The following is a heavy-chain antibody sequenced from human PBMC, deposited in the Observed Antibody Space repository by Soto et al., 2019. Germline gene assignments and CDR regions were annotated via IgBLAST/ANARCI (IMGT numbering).Heavy chain of an antibody. CDR1: GFTFRNYA. D-gene: IGHD5-18*01. CDR2: ISYDGSNQ. J-gene: IGHJ4*02. CDR3: ARDFYGGYTYGPGDY. Sequence: PGGSLRLSCAASGFTFRNYAMHWVRQVRQAPGQGLEWVAVISYDGSNQFYADSVKGRFTISRDDSKNTLYLQMNSLGADDTAVYYCARDFYGGYTYGPGDYWGQGALVTVSS. V-gene: IGHV3-30-3*01.